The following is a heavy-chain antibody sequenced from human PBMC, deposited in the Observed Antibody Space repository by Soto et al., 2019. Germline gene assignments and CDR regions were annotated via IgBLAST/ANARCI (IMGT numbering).Heavy chain of an antibody. CDR2: ISSSSSTI. CDR1: GFTFSSYS. D-gene: IGHD2-2*01. J-gene: IGHJ6*03. V-gene: IGHV3-48*01. CDR3: ARGYCSSTSCYVYYYYYMDV. Sequence: EVQLVESGGGLVQPGGSLRLSCAASGFTFSSYSMNWVRQAPGKGLEWDSYISSSSSTIYYADSVKGRFTISRDNAKNSLYLQMNSLRAEDTAVYYCARGYCSSTSCYVYYYYYMDVWGKGTPVTVSS.